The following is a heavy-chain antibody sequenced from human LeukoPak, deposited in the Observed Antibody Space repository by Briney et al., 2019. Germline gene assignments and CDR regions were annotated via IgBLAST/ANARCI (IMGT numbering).Heavy chain of an antibody. J-gene: IGHJ3*02. V-gene: IGHV4-30-4*01. CDR1: GGSISSGDYY. Sequence: PSETLSLTCTVSGGSISSGDYYWSWIRKPPGKGLEWIGYIYYSGSTYYNPSLKSRVTISVDTSKNQFSLKLSSVTAADTTVYYCARTSLSAFDIWGQGTMVTVSS. CDR2: IYYSGST. CDR3: ARTSLSAFDI.